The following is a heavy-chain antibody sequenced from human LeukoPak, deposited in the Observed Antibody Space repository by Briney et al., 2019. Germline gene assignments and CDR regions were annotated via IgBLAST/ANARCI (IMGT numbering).Heavy chain of an antibody. Sequence: GGSLRLSCAASGFTVSSNYMSWVRQAPGKGLEWVSVIYSGGSTYYADSVKGRFTISRDNSKNTLYLQMNSLRAEDTAVYYCARGLLPIPFDYWGQGTLVTVSS. CDR2: IYSGGST. D-gene: IGHD3-10*01. V-gene: IGHV3-66*01. CDR1: GFTVSSNY. J-gene: IGHJ4*02. CDR3: ARGLLPIPFDY.